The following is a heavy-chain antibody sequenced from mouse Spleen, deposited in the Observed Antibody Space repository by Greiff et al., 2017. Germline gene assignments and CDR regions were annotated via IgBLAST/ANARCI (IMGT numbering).Heavy chain of an antibody. CDR2: IWSGGST. CDR3: ARRYYYGSRDAMDY. J-gene: IGHJ4*01. Sequence: QVQLKESGPGLVQPSQSLSITCTVSGFSLTSYGVHWVRQPPGKGLEWLGVIWSGGSTDYNAAFISRLSISKDNSKSQVFFKMNSLQADDTAIYYCARRYYYGSRDAMDYWGQGTSVTVSS. V-gene: IGHV2-4*02. D-gene: IGHD1-1*01. CDR1: GFSLTSYG.